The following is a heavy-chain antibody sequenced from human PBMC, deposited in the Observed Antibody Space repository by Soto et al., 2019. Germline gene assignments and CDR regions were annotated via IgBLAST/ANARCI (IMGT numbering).Heavy chain of an antibody. CDR1: GFIFRNYA. J-gene: IGHJ4*02. D-gene: IGHD3-16*01. CDR3: ANVMIDFGGAPADY. Sequence: EVQLLESGGGLIHPGGSLRLSCAASGFIFRNYAMSWVRQAPGKGLEWVSGISGSGGSTYYAESVKDRFTISRDNSKNTLYLQMNSLRAEDTAIYYCANVMIDFGGAPADYWGQGTLVIVSS. V-gene: IGHV3-23*01. CDR2: ISGSGGST.